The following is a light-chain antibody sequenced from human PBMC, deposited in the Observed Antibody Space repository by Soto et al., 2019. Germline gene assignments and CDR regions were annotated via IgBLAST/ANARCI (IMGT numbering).Light chain of an antibody. CDR1: QSVTSN. CDR2: DAS. CDR3: HHYGDGPIT. Sequence: EIVLTQSPGTLSLSPGERATLSCRASQSVTSNLAWYQQKPGLAPTLLISDASTRASGVPDRFTGAGSGTDFTLTIRRLEPEDFAVYFCHHYGDGPITFGQGTRLEI. V-gene: IGKV3-20*01. J-gene: IGKJ5*01.